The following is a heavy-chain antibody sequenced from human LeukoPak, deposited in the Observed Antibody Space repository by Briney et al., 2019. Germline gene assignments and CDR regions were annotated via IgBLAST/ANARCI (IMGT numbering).Heavy chain of an antibody. J-gene: IGHJ3*01. Sequence: SETMSLTCTVSGGSMSTYYWSWVRQPPGKGREWIGFIYYSGSSNSNPSLKSRVTISVDTSKNQFSLRLSSVTAADTAVYYCARIDCSSSSCPDAFDVWGQGTMVTVSS. D-gene: IGHD2-2*01. CDR3: ARIDCSSSSCPDAFDV. V-gene: IGHV4-59*01. CDR2: IYYSGSS. CDR1: GGSMSTYY.